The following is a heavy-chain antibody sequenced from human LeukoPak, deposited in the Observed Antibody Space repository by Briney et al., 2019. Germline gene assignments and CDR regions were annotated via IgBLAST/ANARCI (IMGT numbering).Heavy chain of an antibody. Sequence: ASVKVSCKASGYTFTSYGISWVRQAPGQGLEWMGWINPKSGGTKYAQKFQGRVTMTRDKSISTAYMELSRLRSDDTAVYYCARSLDYDILTGYLGGWFDPWGQGTLVTVSS. J-gene: IGHJ5*02. D-gene: IGHD3-9*01. CDR2: INPKSGGT. CDR1: GYTFTSYG. CDR3: ARSLDYDILTGYLGGWFDP. V-gene: IGHV1-2*02.